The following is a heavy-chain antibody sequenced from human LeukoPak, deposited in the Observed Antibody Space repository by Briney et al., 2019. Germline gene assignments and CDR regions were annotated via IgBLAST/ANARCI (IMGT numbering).Heavy chain of an antibody. V-gene: IGHV1-18*01. CDR2: ISAYNGNT. CDR1: GYTFTSYG. Sequence: ASVKVSCKASGYTFTSYGISWVRQAPGQGLEWMGWISAYNGNTNYAQKLQGRVTMTTDTSTSTAYMELRSLRSDDTAVYYCARGRGRYSSGWYGGYWGQGTLVTVSS. D-gene: IGHD6-19*01. CDR3: ARGRGRYSSGWYGGY. J-gene: IGHJ4*02.